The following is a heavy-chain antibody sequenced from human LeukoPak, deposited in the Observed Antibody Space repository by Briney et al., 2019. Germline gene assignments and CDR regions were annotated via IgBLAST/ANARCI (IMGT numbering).Heavy chain of an antibody. CDR1: GFTFSDYS. D-gene: IGHD3-16*01. Sequence: GGSLRLSCAASGFTFSDYSMNWVRQAPGKGLEWVSYISSSSYTIYYADSVKGRFTISRDNAKNSLYLRMNSLRDEDTAVYYCARGKGLRTFDGWGQGTLVTVSS. CDR3: ARGKGLRTFDG. V-gene: IGHV3-48*02. CDR2: ISSSSYTI. J-gene: IGHJ4*02.